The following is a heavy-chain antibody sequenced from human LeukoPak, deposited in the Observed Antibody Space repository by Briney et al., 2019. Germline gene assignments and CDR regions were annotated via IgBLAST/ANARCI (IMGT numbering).Heavy chain of an antibody. D-gene: IGHD4-17*01. CDR3: ARNSLRTTVTKGELDY. CDR2: ISSSGSTI. CDR1: GFTFSDYY. J-gene: IGHJ4*02. Sequence: GGSLRLSCAASGFTFSDYYMSWIRQAPGKGLEWVSYISSSGSTIYYADSVKGRFTISRDNAKNSLYLQMNSLRAEDTAVYYCARNSLRTTVTKGELDYWGQGTLVTVSS. V-gene: IGHV3-11*01.